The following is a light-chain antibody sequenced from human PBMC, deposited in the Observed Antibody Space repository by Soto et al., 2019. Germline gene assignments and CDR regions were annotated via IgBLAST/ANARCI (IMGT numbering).Light chain of an antibody. Sequence: EIVLTQSPGTLSLSPGETATLSCWASQSVASTYLGWYQQKPGQAPRLLIYGASSRATCIPDRFSGSGSGTDFTLTISRREPEDFTLYYGQQYAGSPTFGQGTRLEIK. J-gene: IGKJ5*01. CDR1: QSVASTY. V-gene: IGKV3-20*01. CDR2: GAS. CDR3: QQYAGSPT.